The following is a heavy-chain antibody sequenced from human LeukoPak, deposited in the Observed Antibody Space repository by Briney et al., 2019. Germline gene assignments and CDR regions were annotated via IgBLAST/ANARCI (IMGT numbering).Heavy chain of an antibody. D-gene: IGHD4-17*01. Sequence: KASETLSLTCTVSGYSISSGYYWGWIRQPPGKGLEWIGSIYHSGSTYYNPSLKSRVTISVDTSKNQFSLKLSSVTAADTAVYYCAREDDYGDYVGSNPIDYWGQGTLVTVSS. J-gene: IGHJ4*02. CDR1: GYSISSGYY. CDR2: IYHSGST. CDR3: AREDDYGDYVGSNPIDY. V-gene: IGHV4-38-2*02.